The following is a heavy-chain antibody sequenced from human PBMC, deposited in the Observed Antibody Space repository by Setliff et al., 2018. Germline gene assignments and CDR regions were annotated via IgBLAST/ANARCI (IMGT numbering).Heavy chain of an antibody. D-gene: IGHD5-18*01. V-gene: IGHV4-38-2*02. CDR3: ASWRGYGFGIDY. J-gene: IGHJ4*02. CDR2: ISHSGST. Sequence: SETLSLTCTVSGYSISSGHYWGWIRQPPGKGLEWIGNISHSGSTYYNPSLKSRVTMSLDTPKNQFSLKLSSVTAADTAVYYCASWRGYGFGIDYWGQGALVTVSS. CDR1: GYSISSGHY.